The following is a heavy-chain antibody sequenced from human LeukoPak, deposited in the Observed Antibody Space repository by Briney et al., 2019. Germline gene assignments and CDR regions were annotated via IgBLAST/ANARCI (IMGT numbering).Heavy chain of an antibody. CDR2: IYYSGST. CDR1: GGSISSYY. CDR3: ARITSSWTLNY. V-gene: IGHV4-59*01. Sequence: SETLSLTCTVSGGSISSYYWSWIRQPPGKGLEWIRYIYYSGSTKYNPSLKGRVTISVDTSENQFSLTLNSVTAADTAVYYCARITSSWTLNYWAQGTLVTVSS. J-gene: IGHJ4*02. D-gene: IGHD6-13*01.